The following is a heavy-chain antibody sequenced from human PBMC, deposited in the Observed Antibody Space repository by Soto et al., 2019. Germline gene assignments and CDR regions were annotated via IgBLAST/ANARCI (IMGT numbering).Heavy chain of an antibody. D-gene: IGHD3-10*01. CDR2: IWYDGSYK. CDR3: ARDYLVLPHRVIVY. J-gene: IGHJ4*02. CDR1: GFTFSSYG. V-gene: IGHV3-33*01. Sequence: QMQLVESGGGVVQPGRSLRLSCEASGFTFSSYGMHWVRQAPGKGLEWVAVIWYDGSYKYYADSVKGPFTISRDNSKNTLYLQMNSLRAEDTAVYYCARDYLVLPHRVIVYWGQGTLVTVSS.